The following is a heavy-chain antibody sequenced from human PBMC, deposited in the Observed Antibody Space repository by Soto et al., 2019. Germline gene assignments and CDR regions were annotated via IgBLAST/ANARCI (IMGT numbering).Heavy chain of an antibody. CDR2: IIPICGTA. D-gene: IGHD3-3*01. CDR1: GGTFSSYA. J-gene: IGHJ6*02. Sequence: QVQLVQSGAEVKKPGSSVKVSCKASGGTFSSYAISWVRQAPGQGLEWMGGIIPICGTANDAQKFQGRVTITADESTSTAYMELSSLRSEDTAVYYCASGDYDFWSGPGGGMDVWGQGTTVTVSS. CDR3: ASGDYDFWSGPGGGMDV. V-gene: IGHV1-69*12.